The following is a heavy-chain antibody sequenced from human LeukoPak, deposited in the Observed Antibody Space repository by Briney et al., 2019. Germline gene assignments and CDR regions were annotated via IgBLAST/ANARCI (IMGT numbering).Heavy chain of an antibody. CDR2: IYYSGST. J-gene: IGHJ3*02. CDR1: GGSISGYY. D-gene: IGHD3-16*01. Sequence: SETLSLTCTVSGGSISGYYWNWIRQPPGKGLEWIGYIYYSGSTNYNPSLKSRVTISVDTSKNQFSLRLSSVTAADTAVYYCARDGGLISDYAFHIWGQGTMVTVSS. CDR3: ARDGGLISDYAFHI. V-gene: IGHV4-59*01.